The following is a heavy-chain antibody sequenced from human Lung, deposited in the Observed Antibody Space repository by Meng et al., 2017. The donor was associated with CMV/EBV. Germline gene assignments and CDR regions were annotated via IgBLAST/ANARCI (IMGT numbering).Heavy chain of an antibody. D-gene: IGHD1/OR15-1a*01. CDR2: IWYDGSHR. CDR1: GFNFSNYG. CDR3: AKDQQSPFSDYFYGMDV. J-gene: IGHJ6*02. V-gene: IGHV3-33*06. Sequence: GESXKISCAAAGFNFSNYGIHWVRQAPGKGLEWVAIIWYDGSHRYYADSVQGRFTISRDNSKNTVHLQMNSLRAEDTAVYYCAKDQQSPFSDYFYGMDVWXQGTTVTVSS.